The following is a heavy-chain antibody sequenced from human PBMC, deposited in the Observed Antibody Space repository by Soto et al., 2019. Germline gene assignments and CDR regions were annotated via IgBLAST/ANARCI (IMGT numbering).Heavy chain of an antibody. CDR1: GFTFGSYA. Sequence: GGSLRLSCAASGFTFGSYAMSWVRQAPGKGLEWVSTISGGDISTYFADSVKGRFTISRDNSKNTLYLQMNSLRAEDTAVYYCAREEMGDIVVVPAATGGMDVWGQGTTGTVSS. J-gene: IGHJ6*02. CDR2: ISGGDIST. CDR3: AREEMGDIVVVPAATGGMDV. V-gene: IGHV3-23*01. D-gene: IGHD2-2*01.